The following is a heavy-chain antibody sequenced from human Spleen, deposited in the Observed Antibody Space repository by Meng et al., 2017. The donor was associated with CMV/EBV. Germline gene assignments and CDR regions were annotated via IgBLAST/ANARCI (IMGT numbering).Heavy chain of an antibody. Sequence: ASVKVSCKASGYTFTAYYLHWVRQAPGQGPEWMGWINPSSGGTNYAQKFQGRVTMTRDTSINTVYMELRRLRSDDTAVYYCARVGHGVGYRFDSWGQGRLVTVSS. D-gene: IGHD2-8*01. CDR3: ARVGHGVGYRFDS. J-gene: IGHJ4*02. CDR2: INPSSGGT. CDR1: GYTFTAYY. V-gene: IGHV1-2*02.